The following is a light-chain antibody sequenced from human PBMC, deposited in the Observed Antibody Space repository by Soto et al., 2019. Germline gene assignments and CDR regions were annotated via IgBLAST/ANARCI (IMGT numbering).Light chain of an antibody. CDR3: CSDAGSSSYV. Sequence: QSVLTQPASVSGSPGQSITISCTRASSDVGSFDFVSWYQHHPGKVPKVLIYEVTKRPSGVSSRFSGSRSGNTASLTISGLQADDEADYYCCSDAGSSSYVFGTGTQLTVL. V-gene: IGLV2-23*02. J-gene: IGLJ1*01. CDR1: SSDVGSFDF. CDR2: EVT.